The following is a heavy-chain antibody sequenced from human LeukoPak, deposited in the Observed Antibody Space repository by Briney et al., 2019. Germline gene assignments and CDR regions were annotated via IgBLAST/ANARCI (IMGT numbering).Heavy chain of an antibody. J-gene: IGHJ5*02. CDR2: IKQDGSEK. D-gene: IGHD6-13*01. Sequence: GGSLRLSCAASGFTFTTYWMSWIRQAPGKGLEWVANIKQDGSEKYYMDFVKGRFTISRDNAKNSLYLQMSNLIAEDTAVYYCARVAAAVPDQWGQGTLVTVAS. V-gene: IGHV3-7*04. CDR3: ARVAAAVPDQ. CDR1: GFTFTTYW.